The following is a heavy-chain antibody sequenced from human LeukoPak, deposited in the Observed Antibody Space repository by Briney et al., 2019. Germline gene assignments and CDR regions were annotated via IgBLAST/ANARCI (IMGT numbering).Heavy chain of an antibody. D-gene: IGHD4-23*01. Sequence: PSETLSLTCAVYGGSFSGYYWSWIRQPPGKGLEWIGEIDHSGSTNYNPSLKSRVTISVDTSKNQFSLKLGSVTAADTAVYYCARGGYESNGGNSGQFDYWGQGTLVTVSS. CDR3: ARGGYESNGGNSGQFDY. CDR1: GGSFSGYY. V-gene: IGHV4-34*01. J-gene: IGHJ4*02. CDR2: IDHSGST.